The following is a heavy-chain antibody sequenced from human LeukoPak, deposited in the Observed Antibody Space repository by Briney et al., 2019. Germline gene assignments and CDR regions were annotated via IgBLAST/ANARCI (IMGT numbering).Heavy chain of an antibody. CDR2: SCDFCST. D-gene: IGHD3-16*01. Sequence: SCDFCSTYYADSVEGRFTISRDNSKNSLYLQMNSLRTEDTALYYCAKDLLVGRFEAFDIWGQGTMVTVSS. V-gene: IGHV3-43*01. CDR3: AKDLLVGRFEAFDI. J-gene: IGHJ3*02.